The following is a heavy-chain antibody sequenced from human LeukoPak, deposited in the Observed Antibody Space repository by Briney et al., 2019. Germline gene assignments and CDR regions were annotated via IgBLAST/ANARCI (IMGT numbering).Heavy chain of an antibody. CDR2: INHSGST. Sequence: SETLSLTCAVYGGPFSGYYWSWIRQPPGKGLEWIGEINHSGSTNYNPSLKSRVTISVDTSKNQFSLKLSSVTAADTAVYYCAVGTPNTADFDYWGQGTLVTVSS. V-gene: IGHV4-34*01. CDR1: GGPFSGYY. CDR3: AVGTPNTADFDY. D-gene: IGHD7-27*01. J-gene: IGHJ4*02.